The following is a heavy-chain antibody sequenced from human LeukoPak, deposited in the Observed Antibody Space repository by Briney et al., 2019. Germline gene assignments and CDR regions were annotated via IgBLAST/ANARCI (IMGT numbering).Heavy chain of an antibody. Sequence: PSETLSLTCSVSGGSISGAYWSWIRQPPGKRLEWVGESNDSGGTNYNPSLKSRVTISADKSKNQVSLRLTSVTAADTAVYYCARLSVIVGAALEYYYYYMDVWGQGTTVTVSS. CDR3: ARLSVIVGAALEYYYYYMDV. CDR2: SNDSGGT. CDR1: GGSISGAY. V-gene: IGHV4-34*01. D-gene: IGHD1-26*01. J-gene: IGHJ6*03.